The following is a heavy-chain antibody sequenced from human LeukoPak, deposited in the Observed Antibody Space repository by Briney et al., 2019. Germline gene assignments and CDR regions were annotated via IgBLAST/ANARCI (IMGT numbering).Heavy chain of an antibody. CDR1: GYSISSYY. CDR2: IYYSGST. CDR3: ARAGYSSSWYAQFPFSFDY. D-gene: IGHD6-13*01. Sequence: PSETLSLTCTVSGYSISSYYWSWIRQPPGKGLEWIGYIYYSGSTNYNPSLRSRVTISVDTSKNQFALKLSSVTAADTAVYYCARAGYSSSWYAQFPFSFDYWGQGTLVTVSS. V-gene: IGHV4-59*12. J-gene: IGHJ4*02.